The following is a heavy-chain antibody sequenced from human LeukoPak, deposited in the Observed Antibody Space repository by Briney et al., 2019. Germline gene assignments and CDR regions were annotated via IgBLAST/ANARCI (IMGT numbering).Heavy chain of an antibody. CDR3: ARGSCSSGSCYRTAWFDP. CDR2: IYYSGST. Sequence: SETLSLTCTVSGGSISSGGYYWSWIRQHPGKGLAWIGYIYYSGSTYYNPSLKSRVTISVDTSKNQFSLKLSSVTAADTAVYYCARGSCSSGSCYRTAWFDPWGQGTLVTVSS. CDR1: GGSISSGGYY. J-gene: IGHJ5*02. V-gene: IGHV4-31*03. D-gene: IGHD2-15*01.